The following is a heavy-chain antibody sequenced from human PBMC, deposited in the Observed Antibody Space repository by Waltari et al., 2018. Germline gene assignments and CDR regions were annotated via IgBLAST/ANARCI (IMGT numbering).Heavy chain of an antibody. J-gene: IGHJ1*01. CDR1: GCSISSYY. D-gene: IGHD2-21*02. V-gene: IGHV4-59*01. Sequence: QVQLQESGPGLVKPSETLSLTCTVSGCSISSYYWSWIRQPPGKGLEWIGYIYYSGSTNYNPSLKSRVTISVDTSKNQFSLKLSSVTAADTAVYYCATYCGGDQCAEYFQHWGQGTLVTVSS. CDR2: IYYSGST. CDR3: ATYCGGDQCAEYFQH.